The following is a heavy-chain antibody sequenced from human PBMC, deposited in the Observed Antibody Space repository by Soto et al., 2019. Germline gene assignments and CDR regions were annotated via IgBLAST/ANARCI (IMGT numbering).Heavy chain of an antibody. Sequence: EVQLLESGGGLVQPGGSLRLSCAASGFTFSSYAMSWVRQAPGKGLEWVSAISGSGGSTYYADSVKGRFTISRDNSKNTLYLQLNSLRAEDTAVYYCAKTHYYDSSGYDLHDAFDIWGQGTIVTVSS. V-gene: IGHV3-23*01. J-gene: IGHJ3*02. D-gene: IGHD3-22*01. CDR2: ISGSGGST. CDR3: AKTHYYDSSGYDLHDAFDI. CDR1: GFTFSSYA.